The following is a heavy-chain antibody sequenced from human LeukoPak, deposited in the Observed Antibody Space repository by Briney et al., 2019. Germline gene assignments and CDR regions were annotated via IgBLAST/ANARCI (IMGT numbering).Heavy chain of an antibody. CDR1: GFTFSSYS. Sequence: PGGSLRLSCAASGFTFSSYSMNWVRQAPGKGLEWVSSISSSSSYIYYADSVKGRFTISRDNAKHSLYLQMNSLRAEDTAVYYCARDRGFGVVGDTFDIWGQGTMVTVSS. D-gene: IGHD3-3*01. J-gene: IGHJ3*02. CDR3: ARDRGFGVVGDTFDI. V-gene: IGHV3-21*01. CDR2: ISSSSSYI.